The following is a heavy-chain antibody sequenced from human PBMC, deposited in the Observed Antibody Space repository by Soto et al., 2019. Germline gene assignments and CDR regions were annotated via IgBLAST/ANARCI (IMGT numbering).Heavy chain of an antibody. CDR1: GFTFSDSY. J-gene: IGHJ4*02. CDR2: ISSSDSII. CDR3: ARDLGYYDSSGYFDY. D-gene: IGHD3-22*01. Sequence: QVQLVESGGGLVKPGGSLRLSCAASGFTFSDSYMSWIRQAPGKGLEWVSYISSSDSIIYYSDSVKGRFIISRDNAKNSLYLQMNSLRAEDTAGYYCARDLGYYDSSGYFDYWGQGTLVTVSS. V-gene: IGHV3-11*01.